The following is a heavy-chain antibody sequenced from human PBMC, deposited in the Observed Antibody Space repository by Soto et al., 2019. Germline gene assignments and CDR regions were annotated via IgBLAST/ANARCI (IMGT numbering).Heavy chain of an antibody. CDR1: GXTFNSYA. J-gene: IGHJ5*02. CDR2: ISGSGRTT. Sequence: RSLRLSCAVSGXTFNSYAMNWVRQAPGKGLEWVSSISGSGRTTYYADSVKGRFNISIENSKNTLFLQMNILRSEYTALYYCAKGVTTIVATGSWFDHWGQATLGTVS. D-gene: IGHD5-12*01. CDR3: AKGVTTIVATGSWFDH. V-gene: IGHV3-23*01.